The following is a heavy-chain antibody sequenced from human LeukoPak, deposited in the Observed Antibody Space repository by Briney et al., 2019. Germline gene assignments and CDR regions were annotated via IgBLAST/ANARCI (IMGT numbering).Heavy chain of an antibody. CDR3: AKAPVTTCRGAYCYPFDY. CDR1: GFTFSSYE. J-gene: IGHJ4*02. D-gene: IGHD2-21*01. V-gene: IGHV3-23*01. CDR2: ISDSGNT. Sequence: GGSLRLSCAASGFTFSSYEMSWVRQAPGKGLEWVSAISDSGNTCHADSVKGRFTISRDSSKNTLFLQMNRLRPEDAAVYYCAKAPVTTCRGAYCYPFDYWGQGTLVTVSS.